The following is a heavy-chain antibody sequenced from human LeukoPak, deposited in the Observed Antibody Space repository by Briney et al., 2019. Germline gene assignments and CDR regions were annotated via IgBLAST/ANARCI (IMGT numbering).Heavy chain of an antibody. V-gene: IGHV1-69*01. CDR1: GGTFSSYA. CDR3: ARRTGTTWYYFDY. Sequence: ASVKVSCKASGGTFSSYAISWVRQAPGQGLEWTGGIIPIFGTANYAQKFQGRVTITADESTSTAYMELSSLRSEDTAVYYCARRTGTTWYYFDYWGQGTLVTVSS. D-gene: IGHD1-7*01. J-gene: IGHJ4*02. CDR2: IIPIFGTA.